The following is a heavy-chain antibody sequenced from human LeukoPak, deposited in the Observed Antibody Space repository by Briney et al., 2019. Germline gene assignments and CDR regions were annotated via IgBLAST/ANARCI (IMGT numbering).Heavy chain of an antibody. V-gene: IGHV3-23*01. CDR2: IVGSGANT. CDR1: GFTFSNYA. J-gene: IGHJ4*02. CDR3: AKGFLASCSGTRCYPFDH. Sequence: QPGGSLRLSCAASGFTFSNYAMKWVRPTPGKGLEWVSSIVGSGANTYHADSVKGRLTISRDNSENTVYMQMDSLRVEDTAVYYCAKGFLASCSGTRCYPFDHWGQGTPVTVSS. D-gene: IGHD2-15*01.